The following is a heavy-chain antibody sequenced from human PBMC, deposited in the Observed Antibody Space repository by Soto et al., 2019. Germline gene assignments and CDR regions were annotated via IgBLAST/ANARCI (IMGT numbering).Heavy chain of an antibody. D-gene: IGHD1-26*01. J-gene: IGHJ4*02. CDR3: ARVGVVGARSLDF. CDR2: ISSNGRTI. Sequence: EVQLVESGGGLVQPGGSLRLSCAASGFTFSSYEMNWVRQAPGKGLEWVSYISSNGRTIAYAGSVKGRLTISRDNAKKSLYLQLNSLRAEDTAVYYCARVGVVGARSLDFWGQGTLVTVSS. V-gene: IGHV3-48*03. CDR1: GFTFSSYE.